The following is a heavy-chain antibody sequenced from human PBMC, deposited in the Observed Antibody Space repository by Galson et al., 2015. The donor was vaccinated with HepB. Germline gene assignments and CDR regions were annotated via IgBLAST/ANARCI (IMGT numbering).Heavy chain of an antibody. Sequence: SVKVSCKASGYTFIDYDINWVRQATGQGLEWMGWTNPYSGSTGYAQNFQGRVTMTRDTAIGTAYMELSSLRSEDTAVYYCARGWGDYGDYISYGMDVWGQGTTVTVFS. CDR1: GYTFIDYD. CDR3: ARGWGDYGDYISYGMDV. D-gene: IGHD4-17*01. V-gene: IGHV1-8*01. J-gene: IGHJ6*02. CDR2: TNPYSGST.